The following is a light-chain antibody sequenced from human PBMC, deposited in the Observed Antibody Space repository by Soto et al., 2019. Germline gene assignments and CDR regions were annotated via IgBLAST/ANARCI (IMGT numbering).Light chain of an antibody. CDR2: AAS. Sequence: DIQMTQSPSSVSASVGDRVTITFRASQDISGWLAWFQQKPGKAPNLLIYAASILQSGVPSRFNGSGSGTEFTLTINYLHPEVFATYYCQQANSFPWTFGQVTKVEL. V-gene: IGKV1D-12*01. J-gene: IGKJ1*01. CDR1: QDISGW. CDR3: QQANSFPWT.